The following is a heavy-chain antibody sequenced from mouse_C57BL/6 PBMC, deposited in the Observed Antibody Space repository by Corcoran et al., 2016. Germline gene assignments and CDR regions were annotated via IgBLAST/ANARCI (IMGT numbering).Heavy chain of an antibody. J-gene: IGHJ3*01. CDR3: APLEEFAY. Sequence: EVQLQQSVAELVRPGSSVKLSCTASDFNIKNTYLHWGKQRPEQGLEWIGRIDPANGNTKYAPKFQGKAKINADTSSNTAYLQLSSLTSEDTATYYCAPLEEFAYWGQGTLVTVSA. V-gene: IGHV14-3*01. CDR1: DFNIKNTY. CDR2: IDPANGNT.